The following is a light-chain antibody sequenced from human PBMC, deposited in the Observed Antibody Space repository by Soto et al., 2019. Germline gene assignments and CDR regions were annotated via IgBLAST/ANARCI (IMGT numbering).Light chain of an antibody. Sequence: QSVLTQPPSASGTPGQRVTISCSGSNSNIGTNTVNWYQQLPGAAPKLLIYSDDRRPSGVPDRFSGSKSGTSASLAISGLQSDDETDYYCAAWDDSLNGFYVFGIGTKVTVL. CDR2: SDD. V-gene: IGLV1-44*01. CDR3: AAWDDSLNGFYV. J-gene: IGLJ1*01. CDR1: NSNIGTNT.